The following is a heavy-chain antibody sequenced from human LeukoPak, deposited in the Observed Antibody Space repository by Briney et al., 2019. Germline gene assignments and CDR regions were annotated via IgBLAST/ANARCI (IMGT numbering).Heavy chain of an antibody. V-gene: IGHV4-39*01. D-gene: IGHD3-22*01. Sequence: PGGSLRLSCAASGFTLSSYAMSWVRQPPGKGLEWIGSIYYSGSTYYNPSLKSRVTISVDTSKNQFSLKLSSVTAADTAVYYCARHRLVSGYYYRPFDYWGQGTLVTVSS. J-gene: IGHJ4*02. CDR3: ARHRLVSGYYYRPFDY. CDR1: GFTLSSYA. CDR2: IYYSGST.